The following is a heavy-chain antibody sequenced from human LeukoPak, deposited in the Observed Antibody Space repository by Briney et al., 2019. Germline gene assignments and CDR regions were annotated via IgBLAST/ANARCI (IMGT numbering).Heavy chain of an antibody. CDR2: ISGSGGST. CDR1: GFTFSSYA. V-gene: IGHV3-23*01. J-gene: IGHJ4*02. CDR3: AKGRGGYSGYHDC. D-gene: IGHD5-12*01. Sequence: GASLRLSCAASGFTFSSYAMSWVRQGPGKGLEWVSTISGSGGSTYYADSVKGRFTVSRDNSKNTQYLQMNSLRAEDTAVYYCAKGRGGYSGYHDCWGQGTLVTVSS.